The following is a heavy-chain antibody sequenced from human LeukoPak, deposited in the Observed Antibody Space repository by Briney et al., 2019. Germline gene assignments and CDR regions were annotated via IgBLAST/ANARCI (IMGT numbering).Heavy chain of an antibody. Sequence: ASVKVSCKASGYTFTSYGISWVRQAPGQRLEWMGWINAGNGNTKYSQKFQGRVTITRDTSASTAYMELSSLRSEDTAVYYCARVITMVRGVTNWFDPWGQGTLVTVSS. CDR3: ARVITMVRGVTNWFDP. V-gene: IGHV1-3*01. CDR2: INAGNGNT. D-gene: IGHD3-10*01. CDR1: GYTFTSYG. J-gene: IGHJ5*02.